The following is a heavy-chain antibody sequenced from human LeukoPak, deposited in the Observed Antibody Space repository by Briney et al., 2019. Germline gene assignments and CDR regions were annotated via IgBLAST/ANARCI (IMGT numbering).Heavy chain of an antibody. V-gene: IGHV3-72*01. CDR3: ARDRGYSSGWPDAFDI. D-gene: IGHD6-19*01. Sequence: GGSLRLSCAASGFTFSDHYMDWVRQAPGKGLEWVGRTRNKANSYTTEYAASVKGRFTISRDDSKNSLYLQMNSLKTEDTAVYYCARDRGYSSGWPDAFDIWGQGTMVTVSS. CDR2: TRNKANSYTT. CDR1: GFTFSDHY. J-gene: IGHJ3*02.